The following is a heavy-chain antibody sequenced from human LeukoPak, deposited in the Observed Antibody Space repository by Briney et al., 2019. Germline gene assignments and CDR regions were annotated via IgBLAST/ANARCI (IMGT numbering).Heavy chain of an antibody. V-gene: IGHV1-18*01. CDR2: INAYNGNT. CDR3: VRDGNDAMDY. J-gene: IGHJ4*02. CDR1: GGTFSSYA. Sequence: ASVKVSCKASGGTFSSYAISWVRQAPGQGLEWLAWINAYNGNTHYAQKIQDRVTLTTDTSTSTAIMEVTSLSSDDTAVYYCVRDGNDAMDYWGQGTLVTVSS. D-gene: IGHD4-23*01.